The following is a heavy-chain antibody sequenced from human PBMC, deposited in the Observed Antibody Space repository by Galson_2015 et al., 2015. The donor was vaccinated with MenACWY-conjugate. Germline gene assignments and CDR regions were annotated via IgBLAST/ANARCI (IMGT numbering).Heavy chain of an antibody. CDR2: IKEDGSEK. V-gene: IGHV3-7*03. D-gene: IGHD3-22*01. CDR1: GFTFSNYW. Sequence: SLRLSCAASGFTFSNYWMSWVRQAPGKGLEWVANIKEDGSEKKYVDSVKGQFTVSRDNAKNSLYLQMSTLRAEDTAIYYCARDKAYYDSSGYYQVFDYWGQGTLVSVSS. J-gene: IGHJ4*02. CDR3: ARDKAYYDSSGYYQVFDY.